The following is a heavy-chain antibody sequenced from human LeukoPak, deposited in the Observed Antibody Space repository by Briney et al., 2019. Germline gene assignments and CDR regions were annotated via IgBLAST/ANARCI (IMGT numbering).Heavy chain of an antibody. CDR2: ISNSGTI. J-gene: IGHJ4*02. V-gene: IGHV3-48*03. Sequence: GVSLRLSCAASGFTLSSSEMNWVRQAPGRGLEWVSYISNSGTIYYGDSVKGRFTISRDNAKNSLYLQMNSLRVDDTAVYYCARGGYNYGVDCWGQGTLVTVSS. CDR3: ARGGYNYGVDC. D-gene: IGHD5-18*01. CDR1: GFTLSSSE.